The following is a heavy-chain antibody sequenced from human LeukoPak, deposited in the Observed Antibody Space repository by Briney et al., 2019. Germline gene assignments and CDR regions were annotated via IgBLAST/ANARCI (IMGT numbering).Heavy chain of an antibody. D-gene: IGHD5-24*01. Sequence: SETLSLTCAVSGGSISSSNWWSWVRQPPGKGLEWIGEIYHSGSTNYNPSLKSRVTISVDKSKNQFSLKLSSVTAADTAVYYCTTKGEYRDGFQDYWGQGTLVTVSS. V-gene: IGHV4-4*02. CDR2: IYHSGST. CDR1: GGSISSSNW. CDR3: TTKGEYRDGFQDY. J-gene: IGHJ4*02.